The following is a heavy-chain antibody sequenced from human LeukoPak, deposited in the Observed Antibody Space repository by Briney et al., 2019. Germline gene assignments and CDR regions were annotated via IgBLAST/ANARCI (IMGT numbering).Heavy chain of an antibody. CDR1: GGSINNYY. D-gene: IGHD2-2*01. V-gene: IGHV4-59*08. CDR3: ARLGSVAMPFDY. J-gene: IGHJ4*02. CDR2: SYYSGNT. Sequence: SETLSLTCTVSGGSINNYYWNWIRQTPGKGLEWIGYSYYSGNTNYNPSLKSRVTISVDTSKNQFFLNLSFVTAADTAVYYCARLGSVAMPFDYWGQGTLVTVSS.